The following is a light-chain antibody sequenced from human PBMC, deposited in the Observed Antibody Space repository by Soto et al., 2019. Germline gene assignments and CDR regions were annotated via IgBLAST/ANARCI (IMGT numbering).Light chain of an antibody. CDR2: DVS. J-gene: IGLJ1*01. CDR3: SSYTRSSTLYV. Sequence: QSALTQPASVSGSPGQSITISCTGTSSDVGGYNYVSWYQQYPGKAPKLMIYDVSNRPSGVSNRFSGSKSGNTASLTISGLQAEDEADYYCSSYTRSSTLYVFGTGTKLTVL. CDR1: SSDVGGYNY. V-gene: IGLV2-14*01.